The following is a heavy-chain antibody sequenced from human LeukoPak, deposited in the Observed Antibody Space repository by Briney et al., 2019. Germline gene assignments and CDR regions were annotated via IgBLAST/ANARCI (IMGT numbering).Heavy chain of an antibody. Sequence: GGSLRLSCSASGFTFNSYPVHWVRQAPGKGLEYVSGISRNGGSTYYADSVKGRFTISRDNSKNTLYLQMSSLRAEDTAVYYCVKESGFMVAPNSAFDIWGQGTMVTVSS. CDR2: ISRNGGST. V-gene: IGHV3-64D*06. J-gene: IGHJ3*02. CDR1: GFTFNSYP. D-gene: IGHD4/OR15-4a*01. CDR3: VKESGFMVAPNSAFDI.